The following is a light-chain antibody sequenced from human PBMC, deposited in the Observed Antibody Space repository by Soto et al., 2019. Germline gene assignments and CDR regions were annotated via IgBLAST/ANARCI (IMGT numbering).Light chain of an antibody. Sequence: EIAMTQSPATLSVSPGERATLPCRASQSVNSNLAWYQQKPGQAPRLLIYGASTRATGIPARFSGSGSGTEFTVTISSLQSEDFAVYYCQQYNNWPLTFGGGTKVEIK. CDR2: GAS. CDR1: QSVNSN. CDR3: QQYNNWPLT. J-gene: IGKJ4*01. V-gene: IGKV3-15*01.